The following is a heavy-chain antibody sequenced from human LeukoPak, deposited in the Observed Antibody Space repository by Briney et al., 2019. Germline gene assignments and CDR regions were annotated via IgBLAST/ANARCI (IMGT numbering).Heavy chain of an antibody. CDR2: IYTGGSA. CDR1: GFSVSSNY. D-gene: IGHD1-14*01. CDR3: VKGEGVTATTVYDGFDI. Sequence: GGSLRLSCAASGFSVSSNYMSWVRQAPGKGLEWVSSIYTGGSAYYADSVEGRFTISRDSSKNTLYLQMNSLGAEDTAIYYCVKGEGVTATTVYDGFDIWGQGTMITVSS. V-gene: IGHV3-53*01. J-gene: IGHJ3*02.